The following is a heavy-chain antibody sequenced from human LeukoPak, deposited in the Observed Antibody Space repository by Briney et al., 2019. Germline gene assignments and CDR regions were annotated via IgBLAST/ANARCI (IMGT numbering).Heavy chain of an antibody. CDR1: GYSFTSYW. Sequence: GESLQISCKGSGYSFTSYWIGWVRPLPGKGLEWMGIIYPGDSDTRYSPSFQGQVTISADKSISTAYLQWSSLKASDTAMYYCARVPSAVVVPFDYWGQGTLVTVSS. CDR2: IYPGDSDT. V-gene: IGHV5-51*01. J-gene: IGHJ4*02. CDR3: ARVPSAVVVPFDY. D-gene: IGHD2-2*01.